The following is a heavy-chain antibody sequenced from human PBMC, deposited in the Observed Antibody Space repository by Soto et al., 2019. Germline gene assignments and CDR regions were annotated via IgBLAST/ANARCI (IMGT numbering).Heavy chain of an antibody. J-gene: IGHJ2*01. Sequence: QITLKESGPTLVKPTQTLTLTCTFSGFSLSTSGVGVGWIRQPPGKALEWLALIYWDDDKRYTPSLKRRLAIAKVTSKNQVVLTLSNMDPVDTATYYCALAELYDYVWGSYRRWWYFDLWGRGTLVTVSS. D-gene: IGHD3-16*02. CDR1: GFSLSTSGVG. CDR2: IYWDDDK. CDR3: ALAELYDYVWGSYRRWWYFDL. V-gene: IGHV2-5*02.